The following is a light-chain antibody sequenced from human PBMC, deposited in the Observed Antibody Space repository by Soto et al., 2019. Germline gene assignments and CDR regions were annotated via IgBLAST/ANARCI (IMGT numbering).Light chain of an antibody. CDR2: GNR. Sequence: QSVLTQPPSVSGAPGQRVTISCTGTSSNLGAGYDVHWYQQLPGAVPKLVIFGNRNRPSGVPERFSGSKSGTSASLAITGVQGEGWAGYFCQGYDYSLTALGFGGGTKLTVL. CDR3: QGYDYSLTALG. J-gene: IGLJ3*02. CDR1: SSNLGAGYD. V-gene: IGLV1-40*01.